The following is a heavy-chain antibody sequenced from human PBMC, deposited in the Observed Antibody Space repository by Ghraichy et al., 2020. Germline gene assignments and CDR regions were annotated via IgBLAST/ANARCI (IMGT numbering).Heavy chain of an antibody. J-gene: IGHJ6*02. D-gene: IGHD2-15*01. CDR2: IYDSGSP. CDR1: GGSISGYY. Sequence: SETLSLTCTVSGGSISGYYWTWVRQPPGKGLEWFGYIYDSGSPNYNPSLKSRATISVDTSKNQFSLKLSSVTAAATAVYYCARGLGYCSGGSCSPYYGMDVWGQGTTVTVSS. CDR3: ARGLGYCSGGSCSPYYGMDV. V-gene: IGHV4-59*01.